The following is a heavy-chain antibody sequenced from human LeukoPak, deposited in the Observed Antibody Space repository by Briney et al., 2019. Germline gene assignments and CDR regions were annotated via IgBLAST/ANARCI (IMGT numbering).Heavy chain of an antibody. CDR1: GGTFSSYA. CDR3: ARVLGRDYYGSSDIYGMDV. J-gene: IGHJ6*02. CDR2: IIPIFGTA. Sequence: SVKVSCKASGGTFSSYAISWVRQAPGQGLEWMGGIIPIFGTASYAQKFQGRVTITADESTSTAYMELSSLRSEDTAVYYCARVLGRDYYGSSDIYGMDVWGQGTTVTVSS. D-gene: IGHD3-22*01. V-gene: IGHV1-69*13.